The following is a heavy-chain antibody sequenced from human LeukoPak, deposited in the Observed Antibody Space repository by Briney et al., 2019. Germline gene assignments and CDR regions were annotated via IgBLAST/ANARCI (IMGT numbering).Heavy chain of an antibody. V-gene: IGHV1-46*01. J-gene: IGHJ4*02. Sequence: ASVKVSCKASGYTFTSYYMHWVRQAPGQGLEWMGIINPSGGSTSYAQKFQGRVTMTRDTSTSTVYMELSSLRSEDTAVYYCARDSDYGSGTYYRPFDYWGPGTLVTVSS. CDR1: GYTFTSYY. CDR3: ARDSDYGSGTYYRPFDY. D-gene: IGHD3-10*01. CDR2: INPSGGST.